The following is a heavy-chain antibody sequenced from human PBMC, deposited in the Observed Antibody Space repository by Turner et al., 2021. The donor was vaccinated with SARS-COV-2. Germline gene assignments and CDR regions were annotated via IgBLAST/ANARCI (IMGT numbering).Heavy chain of an antibody. CDR1: GFTFRSYA. Sequence: VQLVESGGGVGQPGRSLRLTWAASGFTFRSYAMHWVRQAPGKGLEWVAVIANNGSNKSYADSVKGRFTISRDNSKNTLYLQMNSLRAEDTAVYYCARGFSGNYYYFDYWGQGTLVTVSS. CDR3: ARGFSGNYYYFDY. CDR2: IANNGSNK. J-gene: IGHJ4*02. D-gene: IGHD1-26*01. V-gene: IGHV3-30-3*01.